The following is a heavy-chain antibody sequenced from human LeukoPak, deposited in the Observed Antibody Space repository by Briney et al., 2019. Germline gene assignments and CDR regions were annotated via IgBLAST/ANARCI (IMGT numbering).Heavy chain of an antibody. D-gene: IGHD5-18*01. J-gene: IGHJ6*03. CDR2: IYSGGST. Sequence: GGSLRLSCAASGFTVSGNDLSWVRQAPGKGLEWVSVIYSGGSTYYADSVKGRFTISRDNSKNTLYLQMNSLRPEDTAVYYCACDTSYGSYYYYNMDVWGKGTTVTVSS. V-gene: IGHV3-66*02. CDR3: ACDTSYGSYYYYNMDV. CDR1: GFTVSGND.